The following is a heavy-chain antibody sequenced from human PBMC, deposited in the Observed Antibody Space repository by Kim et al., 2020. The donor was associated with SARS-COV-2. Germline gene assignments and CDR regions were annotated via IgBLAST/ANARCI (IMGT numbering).Heavy chain of an antibody. V-gene: IGHV3-30*18. CDR3: AKDLRPYDSSGYNY. D-gene: IGHD3-22*01. J-gene: IGHJ4*02. Sequence: GGSLRLSCAASGFTFSSYGMHWVRQAPGKGLEWVAVISYDGSNKYYADSVKGRFTISRDNSKNTLYLQMNSLRAEDTAVYYCAKDLRPYDSSGYNYWGQGTLVTVSS. CDR1: GFTFSSYG. CDR2: ISYDGSNK.